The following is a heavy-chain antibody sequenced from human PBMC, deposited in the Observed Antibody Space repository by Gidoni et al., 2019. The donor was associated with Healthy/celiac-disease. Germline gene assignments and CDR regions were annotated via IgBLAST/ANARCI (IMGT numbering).Heavy chain of an antibody. CDR1: GGSISSGGYY. V-gene: IGHV4-31*03. CDR2: IYYSGST. CDR3: ARDTVTYYYGSGSQNLNYYYYYGMDV. Sequence: QVQLQESGPGLVKPSQTLSLTCTVSGGSISSGGYYWSCIRQHPGKGLEWIGYIYYSGSTYYNPSLKSRVTISVDTSKNQFSLKLSSVTAADTAVYYCARDTVTYYYGSGSQNLNYYYYYGMDVWGQGTTVTVSS. D-gene: IGHD3-10*01. J-gene: IGHJ6*02.